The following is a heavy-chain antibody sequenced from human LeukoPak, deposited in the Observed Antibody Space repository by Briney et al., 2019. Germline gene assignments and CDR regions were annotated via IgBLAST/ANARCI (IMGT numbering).Heavy chain of an antibody. CDR3: ARQRDLQLWLPHPYDALDI. CDR2: IYHSGST. CDR1: GGSISSGGYS. Sequence: SETLSLTCAVSGGSISSGGYSWSWIRQPPGKGLEWIGYIYHSGSTYYNPSLKSRVTISVDRSKNQFSLKLSSVTAADTAVYYCARQRDLQLWLPHPYDALDIWGQGTMVTVSS. V-gene: IGHV4-30-2*01. J-gene: IGHJ3*02. D-gene: IGHD5-18*01.